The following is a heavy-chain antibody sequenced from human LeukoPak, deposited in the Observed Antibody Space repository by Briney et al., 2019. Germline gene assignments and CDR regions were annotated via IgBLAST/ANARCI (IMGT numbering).Heavy chain of an antibody. J-gene: IGHJ5*02. CDR2: INHSGST. Sequence: SETLSLTCAVYGGSFSGYYWGWIRQPPGKGLEWIGEINHSGSTNYKPSLKSRVTISVDTSKNQFSLKLSSVTAADTAVYYCARGRTRSQPILLWFRELSAWGQGTLVTVSS. D-gene: IGHD3-10*01. V-gene: IGHV4-34*01. CDR3: ARGRTRSQPILLWFRELSA. CDR1: GGSFSGYY.